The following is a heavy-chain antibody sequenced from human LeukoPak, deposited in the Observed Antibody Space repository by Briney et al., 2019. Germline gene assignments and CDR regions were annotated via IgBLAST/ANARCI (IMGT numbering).Heavy chain of an antibody. J-gene: IGHJ6*03. CDR2: ISSSSGTI. D-gene: IGHD2-8*01. Sequence: GGSLRLSCAASGFTFSDYYMNWIRLAPGKGLEWVAYISSSSGTIYYADSVKGRFTISRDNAKNSLYLQMNSLRAEDTAVYYCARYYCTNGVCYSDGYYYMDVWGKGTTVIVSS. V-gene: IGHV3-11*01. CDR3: ARYYCTNGVCYSDGYYYMDV. CDR1: GFTFSDYY.